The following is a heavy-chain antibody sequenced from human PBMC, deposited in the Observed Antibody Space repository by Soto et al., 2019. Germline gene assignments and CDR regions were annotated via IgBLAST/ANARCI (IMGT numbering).Heavy chain of an antibody. D-gene: IGHD2-21*02. CDR3: ARGYCGGDCPFGYYGMDV. V-gene: IGHV3-11*05. Sequence: QVQLVESGGGLVKPGGSLRLSCAASGFTFSDYYMSWIRQAPGKGLEWVSYISSSSSYTNYADSVKGRFTISRDNAKNSLYLQMNSLRAEDTAVYYCARGYCGGDCPFGYYGMDVWGQGTTVTVSS. J-gene: IGHJ6*02. CDR1: GFTFSDYY. CDR2: ISSSSSYT.